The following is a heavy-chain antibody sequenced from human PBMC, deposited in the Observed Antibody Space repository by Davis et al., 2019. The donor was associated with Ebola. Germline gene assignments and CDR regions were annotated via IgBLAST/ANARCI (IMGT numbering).Heavy chain of an antibody. CDR3: ARGNYYGDYYFDC. CDR1: GFTFSTYT. D-gene: IGHD4-17*01. J-gene: IGHJ4*02. Sequence: GGSLRLSCAASGFTFSTYTMNWVRQAPGKGLEWVSSITSGSSYIYYGDSVTGRFTISRDNAKNSLYLQMNSLRAEDTAIYYCARGNYYGDYYFDCWGQGTLVTVSS. CDR2: ITSGSSYI. V-gene: IGHV3-21*01.